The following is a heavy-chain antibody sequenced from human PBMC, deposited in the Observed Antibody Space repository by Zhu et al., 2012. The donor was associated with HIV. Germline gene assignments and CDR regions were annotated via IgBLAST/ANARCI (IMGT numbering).Heavy chain of an antibody. V-gene: IGHV4-4*09. D-gene: IGHD5-24*01. CDR2: IYTSGST. CDR3: AREMATITSRLDAFDI. Sequence: QVQLQESGPGLVKPSETLSLTCTVSGGSISSYYWSWIRQPPGKGLEWIGYIYTSGSTNYNPSLKSRVTISVDTSKNQFSLKLSTVTAADTAVYYCAREMATITSRLDAFDIWGQGTMVTVSS. J-gene: IGHJ3*02. CDR1: GGSISSYY.